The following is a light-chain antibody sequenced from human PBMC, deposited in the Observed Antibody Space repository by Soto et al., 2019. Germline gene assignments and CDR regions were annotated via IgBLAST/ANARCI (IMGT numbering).Light chain of an antibody. CDR3: QQYNNWRAIT. CDR2: AAS. Sequence: ETVMTQSPATLSVSPGEGATLSCRASQSVVTNLAWYQQKPGQAPRLLIYAASTRATGVPARFSGSGSGTEFTLTIISLQSEDSAIYYCQQYNNWRAITFGQGTRLEIK. CDR1: QSVVTN. J-gene: IGKJ5*01. V-gene: IGKV3-15*01.